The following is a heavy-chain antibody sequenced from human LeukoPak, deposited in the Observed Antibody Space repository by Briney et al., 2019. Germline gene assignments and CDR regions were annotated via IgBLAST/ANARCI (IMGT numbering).Heavy chain of an antibody. CDR1: GGSFSGYY. V-gene: IGHV4-34*01. Sequence: SETLSLTCAVYGGSFSGYYWSWIRQPPGKGLEWMGEINHSGSTNYNPSLKSRVTISVDTSKNQFSLKLSSVTAADTAVYYCARGRTRLAAQRALDYWGQGTLVTVSS. CDR2: INHSGST. D-gene: IGHD2-15*01. J-gene: IGHJ4*02. CDR3: ARGRTRLAAQRALDY.